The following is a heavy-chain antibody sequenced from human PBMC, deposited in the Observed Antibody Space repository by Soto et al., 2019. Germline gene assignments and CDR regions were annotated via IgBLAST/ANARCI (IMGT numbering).Heavy chain of an antibody. CDR1: GFTFSSYA. CDR2: ISSNGGST. CDR3: AREGITMVRGAKMGYFQH. V-gene: IGHV3-64*01. J-gene: IGHJ1*01. D-gene: IGHD3-10*01. Sequence: GGSLRLSCAASGFTFSSYAMHWVRQAPGKGLEYVSAISSNGGSTYYANSLKGRFTISRDNSKNTLYLQMGSLRAEDMAVYYCAREGITMVRGAKMGYFQHWGQGTLVTVSS.